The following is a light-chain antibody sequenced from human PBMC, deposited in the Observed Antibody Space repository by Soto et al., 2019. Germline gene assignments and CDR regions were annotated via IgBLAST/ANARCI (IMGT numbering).Light chain of an antibody. Sequence: QSALTQPRSVSGSPGQSVTISCSGTSSDVGGYNYVSWYQQHPGKAPKFMIYDVSKRPSGVPDRFSGSKSGNTASLTIFGLQAEDEADYYCCSFAGRYTWVFGGGTKLTVL. J-gene: IGLJ3*02. CDR3: CSFAGRYTWV. CDR1: SSDVGGYNY. V-gene: IGLV2-11*01. CDR2: DVS.